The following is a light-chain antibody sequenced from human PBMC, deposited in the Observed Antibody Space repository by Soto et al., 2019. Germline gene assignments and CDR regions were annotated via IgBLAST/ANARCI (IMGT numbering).Light chain of an antibody. CDR1: QSVTNY. CDR2: DAS. V-gene: IGKV3-11*01. CDR3: HQRSSWPVLT. J-gene: IGKJ4*01. Sequence: EIVLTQSPATLSLSPGDRATLSCRASQSVTNYLAWYQQRPGQAPRLLIYDASNRATGIPDRFSGSGSGTDFPLTISSLEPEDFAVYYGHQRSSWPVLTFGGGTRVEIK.